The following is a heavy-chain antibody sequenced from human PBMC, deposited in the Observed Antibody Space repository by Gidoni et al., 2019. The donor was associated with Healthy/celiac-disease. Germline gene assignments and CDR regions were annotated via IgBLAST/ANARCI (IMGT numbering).Heavy chain of an antibody. D-gene: IGHD5-12*01. J-gene: IGHJ6*03. V-gene: IGHV1-24*01. Sequence: QVQLVQSGAEVKKPGASVKVSCKVSGYTLTELYMHWVRQTPPGKGLEWMGGFDPEDGETIYAQKFQGRVTMTEDTSTDTAYMELSSLRSEDTAVYYCATGQWLRSGRYYYYYMDVWGKGTTVTVSS. CDR2: FDPEDGET. CDR3: ATGQWLRSGRYYYYYMDV. CDR1: GYTLTELY.